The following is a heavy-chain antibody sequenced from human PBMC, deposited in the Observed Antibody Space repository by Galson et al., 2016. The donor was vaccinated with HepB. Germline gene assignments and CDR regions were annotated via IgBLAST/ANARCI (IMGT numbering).Heavy chain of an antibody. CDR3: APRAAAGTRKPFFDC. D-gene: IGHD6-13*01. J-gene: IGHJ4*02. Sequence: PALVKPTQTLTLTCSFSGFSLSPTEVDVGWIRQPPGKGLELLALIYWDDDWRYRPSLTSRLTIPKDPPKNQVALTMTNMDPVDTATYYCAPRAAAGTRKPFFDCWGQGTLVTVSS. CDR1: GFSLSPTEVD. CDR2: IYWDDDW. V-gene: IGHV2-5*02.